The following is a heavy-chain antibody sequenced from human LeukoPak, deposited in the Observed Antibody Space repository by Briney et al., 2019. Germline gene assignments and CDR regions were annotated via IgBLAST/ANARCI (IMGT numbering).Heavy chain of an antibody. CDR1: GFTFTSYA. V-gene: IGHV3-74*01. CDR2: INEDATTI. D-gene: IGHD3-16*01. J-gene: IGHJ4*02. CDR3: VRDLILVWTPGDDFDF. Sequence: GGSLRLSCVGSGFTFTSYAMSWVRQAPGKGLEWVSRINEDATTITYADSVKGRFIISRDNSKKSLYLQMNNLRAEDTAVYYCVRDLILVWTPGDDFDFWGQGTLVIVSS.